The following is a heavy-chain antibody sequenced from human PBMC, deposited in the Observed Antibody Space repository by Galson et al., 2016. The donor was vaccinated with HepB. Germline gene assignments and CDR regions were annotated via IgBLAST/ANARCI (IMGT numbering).Heavy chain of an antibody. CDR1: GYTFSRYA. Sequence: SVKVSCKASGYTFSRYAMHWVRQAPGQRLEWMGWINAGNGNTKYSQKFQGRVTITRDTSASTAFMELSSLRSEDTAVYYCASAGFCSGVSCYSEGGFDYWGQGTLVTVSP. D-gene: IGHD2-15*01. J-gene: IGHJ4*02. CDR2: INAGNGNT. V-gene: IGHV1-3*01. CDR3: ASAGFCSGVSCYSEGGFDY.